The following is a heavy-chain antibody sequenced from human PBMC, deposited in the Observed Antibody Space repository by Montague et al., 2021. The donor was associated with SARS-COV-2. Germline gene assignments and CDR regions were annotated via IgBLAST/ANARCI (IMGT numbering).Heavy chain of an antibody. CDR3: ARLTTSGSIA. Sequence: SETRSLTCTVSGGSISSSSYYWGWIRQPPGKGLEWIGSIYYSGSTYYNPSLKSRVTISVDTSKNQFSLKLSSVAAADTALYYCARLTTSGSIAWGQGTLVTVSS. J-gene: IGHJ5*02. D-gene: IGHD6-19*01. CDR1: GGSISSSSYY. V-gene: IGHV4-39*01. CDR2: IYYSGST.